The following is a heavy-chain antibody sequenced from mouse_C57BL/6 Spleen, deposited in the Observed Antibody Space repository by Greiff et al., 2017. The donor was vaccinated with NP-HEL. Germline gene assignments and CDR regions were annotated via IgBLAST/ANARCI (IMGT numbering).Heavy chain of an antibody. Sequence: EVKLMESGPGLVKPSQSLSLTCSVTGYSITSGYYWNWIRQFPGNKLEWMGYISYDGSNNYNPSLKNRISITRDTSKNQFFLKLNSVTTEDTATYYCARGLGNRWYFDVWGTGTTVTVSS. D-gene: IGHD2-1*01. CDR2: ISYDGSN. CDR3: ARGLGNRWYFDV. V-gene: IGHV3-6*01. J-gene: IGHJ1*03. CDR1: GYSITSGYY.